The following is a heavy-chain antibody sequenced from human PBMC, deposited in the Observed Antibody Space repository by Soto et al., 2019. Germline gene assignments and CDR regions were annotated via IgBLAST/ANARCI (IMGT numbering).Heavy chain of an antibody. CDR1: GYTFTGYY. J-gene: IGHJ4*02. CDR3: ARDRSWYHYDRSGYCFDY. Sequence: ASVKVSCKASGYTFTGYYMHWVRQAPGQGLEWMGWINPNSGGTNYAQKFQGWVTMTRDTSISTDYMELSRLRSDDKAVYYCARDRSWYHYDRSGYCFDYWRPRPLVTGSS. V-gene: IGHV1-2*04. CDR2: INPNSGGT. D-gene: IGHD3-22*01.